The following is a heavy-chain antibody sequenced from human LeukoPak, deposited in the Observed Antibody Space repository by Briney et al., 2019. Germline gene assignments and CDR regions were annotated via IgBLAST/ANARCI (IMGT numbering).Heavy chain of an antibody. CDR3: ATLLRFLEWLRLGAFDI. CDR1: GYTLTELS. V-gene: IGHV1-24*01. CDR2: FDPVDGET. D-gene: IGHD3-3*01. J-gene: IGHJ3*02. Sequence: GASVKVSCKVSGYTLTELSMHWVRQAPGKGLEWMGGFDPVDGETIYAQKFQGRVTMTEDTSTDTAYMELSSLRSEDTAVYYCATLLRFLEWLRLGAFDIWGQGTMVTVSS.